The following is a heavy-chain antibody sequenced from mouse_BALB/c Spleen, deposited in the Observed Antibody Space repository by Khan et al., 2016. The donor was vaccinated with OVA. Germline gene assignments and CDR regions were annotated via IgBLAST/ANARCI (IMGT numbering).Heavy chain of an antibody. Sequence: QVQLKQSGAELAKPGASVKMSCKASGYTFTTYWMHWVKQRPGQGLEWLGYINPTSGYTGYNEKFKDRATLSADRSSSTAYMQLSSLTSEDSAVYYCTRDRIDYWGQGTTLTVSS. V-gene: IGHV1-7*01. CDR3: TRDRIDY. CDR1: GYTFTTYW. J-gene: IGHJ2*01. CDR2: INPTSGYT.